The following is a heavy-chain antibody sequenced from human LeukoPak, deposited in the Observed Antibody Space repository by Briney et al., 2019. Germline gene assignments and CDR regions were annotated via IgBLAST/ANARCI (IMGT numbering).Heavy chain of an antibody. V-gene: IGHV3-11*04. CDR3: ACGYDPIFDAFDI. Sequence: KTGGSLRLSCAASGFTFSDYYMSWIRQAPGKGLEWGSYISSNGSTIYYADSVKGRFTISRDNAKNSLYLQMNSLRAEDTAVHYCACGYDPIFDAFDIWGQGTMVTVSS. CDR1: GFTFSDYY. J-gene: IGHJ3*02. D-gene: IGHD5-12*01. CDR2: ISSNGSTI.